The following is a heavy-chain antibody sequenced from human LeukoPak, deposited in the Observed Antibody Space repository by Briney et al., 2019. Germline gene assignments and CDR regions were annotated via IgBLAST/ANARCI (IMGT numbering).Heavy chain of an antibody. J-gene: IGHJ4*02. D-gene: IGHD6-13*01. Sequence: SGGSLLLSCAASGFTFSSYAMSWVRPAPGKGLEWVSSIGGSGGSTYYADSVKGRFTISRDNSKNTLYLQMNSLRAEDTAVYYCAKVETAAAATLRGFDYWGQGTLVTVSS. V-gene: IGHV3-23*01. CDR3: AKVETAAAATLRGFDY. CDR1: GFTFSSYA. CDR2: IGGSGGST.